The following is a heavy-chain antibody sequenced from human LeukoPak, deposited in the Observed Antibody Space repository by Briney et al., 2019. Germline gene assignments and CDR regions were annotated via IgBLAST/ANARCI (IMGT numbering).Heavy chain of an antibody. D-gene: IGHD3-3*01. CDR3: ARGSDFWSGYPYMDV. Sequence: SGTLSLTCAVSGDSISSSHWWSWVRQPPGKGLEWIGEVYHTGDTNYNPSLKSRITISVDKSNNQFSLKLTSVTAADTAVYYCARGSDFWSGYPYMDVWGKGTTVTVSS. CDR1: GDSISSSHW. CDR2: VYHTGDT. V-gene: IGHV4-4*02. J-gene: IGHJ6*03.